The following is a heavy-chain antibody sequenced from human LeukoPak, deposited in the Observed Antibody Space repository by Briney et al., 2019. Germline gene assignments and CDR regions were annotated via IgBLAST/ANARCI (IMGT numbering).Heavy chain of an antibody. CDR2: ISGSGGST. CDR3: AKDRSCTNDICHGDFDY. J-gene: IGHJ4*02. D-gene: IGHD2-8*01. Sequence: GGSLRLTCAASGFTFSSYAVSWVRQAPGQGLEWVSSISGSGGSTYSADSVKGRFTISRDNSKNTLYLQMNSLRAEDTALYYCAKDRSCTNDICHGDFDYWGQGTLVTVSS. V-gene: IGHV3-23*01. CDR1: GFTFSSYA.